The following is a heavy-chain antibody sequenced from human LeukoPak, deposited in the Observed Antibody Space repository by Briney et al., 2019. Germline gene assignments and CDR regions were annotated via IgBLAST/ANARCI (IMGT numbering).Heavy chain of an antibody. CDR3: ARHGALWFGELENKYCFDN. CDR2: ISGSGGST. Sequence: GSLRLSCAASGFTFSSYAKSWVRQAPGKGLEGVSAISGSGGSTYYADSAKGRVTIPRDNSKNTQYLQMNSLRAEDTAVYYCARHGALWFGELENKYCFDNWGQGTLVAVSS. J-gene: IGHJ4*02. V-gene: IGHV3-23*01. CDR1: GFTFSSYA. D-gene: IGHD3-10*01.